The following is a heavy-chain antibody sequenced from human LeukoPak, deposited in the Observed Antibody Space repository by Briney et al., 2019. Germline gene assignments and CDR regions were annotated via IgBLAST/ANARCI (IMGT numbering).Heavy chain of an antibody. CDR3: AKTQTLYDSSGYYLGY. J-gene: IGHJ4*02. Sequence: GGSLRLSCAASGFTFSSYGMHWVRQAPGKGLEWVAVISYDGSIKYYADSVKGRFTISRDNSKNTLYLQMNSLRAEDTAVYYCAKTQTLYDSSGYYLGYWGQGTLVTVSS. V-gene: IGHV3-30*18. D-gene: IGHD3-22*01. CDR2: ISYDGSIK. CDR1: GFTFSSYG.